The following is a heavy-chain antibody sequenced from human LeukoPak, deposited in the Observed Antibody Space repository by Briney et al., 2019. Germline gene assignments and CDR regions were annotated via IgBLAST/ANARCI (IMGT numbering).Heavy chain of an antibody. CDR1: GFSLSNSGVG. CDR2: IYWDDDK. Sequence: SGPTLVKPTQTLSLTCTFSGFSLSNSGVGVGWIRQPPGQALEWLALIYWDDDKRYSPSLKSRLTTNKDTSKNQVVLTMTNMYPADTATYYCAHRRGVILYFDYWGQGTLVTVSS. CDR3: AHRRGVILYFDY. D-gene: IGHD3-16*01. V-gene: IGHV2-5*02. J-gene: IGHJ4*02.